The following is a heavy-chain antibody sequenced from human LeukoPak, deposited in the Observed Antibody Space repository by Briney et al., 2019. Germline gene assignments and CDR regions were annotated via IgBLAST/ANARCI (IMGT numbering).Heavy chain of an antibody. J-gene: IGHJ4*02. CDR2: ISSSSSYI. V-gene: IGHV3-21*01. D-gene: IGHD1-26*01. CDR3: ARAMGELLVDY. CDR1: GFTFSNFC. Sequence: GGSLRLSCAASGFTFSNFCMNWVRQAPGKGLEWVSSISSSSSYIYYADSVKGRFTISRDNAKNSLYLQMNSLRAEDTAVYYCARAMGELLVDYWGQGTLVTVSS.